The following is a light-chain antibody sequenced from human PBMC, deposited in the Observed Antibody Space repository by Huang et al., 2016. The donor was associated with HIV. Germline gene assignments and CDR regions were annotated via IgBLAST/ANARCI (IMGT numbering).Light chain of an antibody. CDR2: WAA. CDR3: HQYYATGT. Sequence: DIVMTQSPDSLAVSLGERATINCKSSQSLLYSSNNKNYLAWYQQKTGQPPKLLIYWAATRESGVPDRFSGSGSETDFTLTISSLQAEDVAVYYCHQYYATGTFGQGTKVEI. CDR1: QSLLYSSNNKNY. V-gene: IGKV4-1*01. J-gene: IGKJ1*01.